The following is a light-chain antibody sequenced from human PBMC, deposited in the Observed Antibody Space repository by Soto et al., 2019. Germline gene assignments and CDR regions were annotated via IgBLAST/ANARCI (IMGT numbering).Light chain of an antibody. Sequence: EIVLTQSPGTLSLSPGERATLSCRASQSVSSSFLAWYQQKPGQAPRLLIYGASNRATGIRDRFSGSGSGTDFTLTISRLEHEDFAVYYCQQYVTSPWAFGQGTKVAI. CDR3: QQYVTSPWA. CDR1: QSVSSSF. CDR2: GAS. J-gene: IGKJ1*01. V-gene: IGKV3-20*01.